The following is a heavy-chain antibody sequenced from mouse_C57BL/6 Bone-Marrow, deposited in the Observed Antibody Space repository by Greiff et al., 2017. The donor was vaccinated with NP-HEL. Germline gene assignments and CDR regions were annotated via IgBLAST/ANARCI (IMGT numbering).Heavy chain of an antibody. CDR3: ARRAYYYGSRSFAY. CDR2: IDPSDSYT. D-gene: IGHD1-1*01. CDR1: GYTFTSYW. V-gene: IGHV1-50*01. Sequence: QVHVKQPGAELVKPGASVKLSCKASGYTFTSYWMQWVKQRPGQGLEWIGEIDPSDSYTNYNQKFKGKATLTVDTSSSTAYMQLSSLTSEDSAVYYCARRAYYYGSRSFAYWGQGTLVTVSA. J-gene: IGHJ3*01.